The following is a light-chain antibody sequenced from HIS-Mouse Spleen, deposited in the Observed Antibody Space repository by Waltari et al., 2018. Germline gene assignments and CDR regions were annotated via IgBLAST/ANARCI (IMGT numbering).Light chain of an antibody. CDR3: SSYTSSSTPYV. CDR2: DVS. CDR1: SSDVGGYNY. V-gene: IGLV2-14*03. Sequence: QSALTQPASVSGSPGQSITISCTGTSSDVGGYNYVSWYQQHPGKAPKLMIYDVSNRPSGVPNRFSGSKSGNTASLTSSGLQAEDEADYYCSSYTSSSTPYVFGTGTKVTVL. J-gene: IGLJ1*01.